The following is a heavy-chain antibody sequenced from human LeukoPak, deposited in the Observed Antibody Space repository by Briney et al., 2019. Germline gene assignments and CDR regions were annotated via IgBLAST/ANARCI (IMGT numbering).Heavy chain of an antibody. Sequence: ASVKVSCKASGYTFTGYYMHWVRQAPGQGLEWMGWINPNSGGTNYAQKFQGRVTMTRDTSISTAYMELSRLRSDDTAVYYCARDSAYYDILTPPNWFDPWGQGTLVTVSS. CDR2: INPNSGGT. CDR1: GYTFTGYY. CDR3: ARDSAYYDILTPPNWFDP. J-gene: IGHJ5*02. D-gene: IGHD3-9*01. V-gene: IGHV1-2*02.